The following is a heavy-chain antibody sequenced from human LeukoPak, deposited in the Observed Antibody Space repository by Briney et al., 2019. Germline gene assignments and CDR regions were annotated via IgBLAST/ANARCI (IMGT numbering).Heavy chain of an antibody. D-gene: IGHD3-22*01. CDR2: ISSSGSTI. V-gene: IGHV3-11*04. Sequence: PGGSLRLSCAASGFTFSDYYMSWIRQAPGKGLEWVSYISSSGSTIYYADSVKGRFTISRDNAKNSLYLQMNSLRAEDTAVYYCARDTEYYYDSSGTNFDYWGQGTLVTVSS. CDR1: GFTFSDYY. J-gene: IGHJ4*02. CDR3: ARDTEYYYDSSGTNFDY.